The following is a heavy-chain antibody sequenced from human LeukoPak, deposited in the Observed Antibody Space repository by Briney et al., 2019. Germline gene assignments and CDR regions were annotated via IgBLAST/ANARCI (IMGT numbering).Heavy chain of an antibody. CDR3: ARGDYDSSGYYLPGDY. Sequence: ASVKVSCKASGGTFSSYAISWVRQAPGQGLEWMGGIIPIFGTANYAQKFQGRVTITTDESTSTAYMELSSLRSEDTAVYYCARGDYDSSGYYLPGDYWGQGTLVAVSS. D-gene: IGHD3-22*01. CDR2: IIPIFGTA. V-gene: IGHV1-69*05. J-gene: IGHJ4*02. CDR1: GGTFSSYA.